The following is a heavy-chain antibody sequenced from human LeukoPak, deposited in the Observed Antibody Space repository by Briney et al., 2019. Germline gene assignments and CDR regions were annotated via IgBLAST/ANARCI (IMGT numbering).Heavy chain of an antibody. CDR2: ISSSSSYI. CDR1: GFTFSSYS. CDR3: ARSFSTRFDY. J-gene: IGHJ4*02. Sequence: GGSLRLTCAASGFTFSSYSMNWVRQAPGKGLEWVSSISSSSSYIYYADSVKGRFTISRDNAKNSLYLQMNSLRAEDTAVYYCARSFSTRFDYWGQGTLVTVSS. D-gene: IGHD6-13*01. V-gene: IGHV3-21*01.